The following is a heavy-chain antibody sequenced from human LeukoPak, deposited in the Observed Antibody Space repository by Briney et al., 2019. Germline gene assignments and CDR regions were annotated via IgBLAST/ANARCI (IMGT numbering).Heavy chain of an antibody. CDR2: ISSSSSYI. CDR1: GFTFSSYS. V-gene: IGHV3-21*04. J-gene: IGHJ6*02. CDR3: AKDIGIGAAAFPEPKYYYYGMDV. Sequence: GGSLRLSCAASGFTFSSYSMNWVRQAPGKGLEWVSSISSSSSYIYYADSVKGRFTISRDNAKNSLYLQMNSLRAEDTALYYCAKDIGIGAAAFPEPKYYYYGMDVWGQGTTVTVSS. D-gene: IGHD6-13*01.